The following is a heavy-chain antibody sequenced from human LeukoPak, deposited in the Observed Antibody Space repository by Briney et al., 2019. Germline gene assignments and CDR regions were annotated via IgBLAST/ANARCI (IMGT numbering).Heavy chain of an antibody. V-gene: IGHV3-30*18. D-gene: IGHD6-13*01. J-gene: IGHJ4*02. CDR1: GFTFSSYG. CDR2: ISYDGSNK. Sequence: QPGRSLRLSCAASGFTFSSYGMHWVRQAPGKGLEWVAVISYDGSNKYYADSVKGRFTISRDNSKNTLYLQMNSLRAEDTAVYYCAKEALTGYSSSSFDYWGQGTLVTVSS. CDR3: AKEALTGYSSSSFDY.